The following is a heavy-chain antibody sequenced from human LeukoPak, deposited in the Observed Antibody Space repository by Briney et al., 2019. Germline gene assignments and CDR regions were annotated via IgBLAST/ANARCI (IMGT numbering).Heavy chain of an antibody. CDR3: AKVRANWYFDL. J-gene: IGHJ2*01. D-gene: IGHD3-3*01. V-gene: IGHV4-59*01. Sequence: SETLSLTCTVSGGSISTYFWSWIRQPPGKGLEWIGYIYYSGSTNYNPSLKSRVTISVDTSKNQFSLNLSSVTAPGAIVECVAKVRANWYFDLWGRGTLVTVPP. CDR2: IYYSGST. CDR1: GGSISTYF.